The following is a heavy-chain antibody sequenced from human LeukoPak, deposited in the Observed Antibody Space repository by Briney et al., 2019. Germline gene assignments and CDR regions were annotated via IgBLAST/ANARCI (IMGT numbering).Heavy chain of an antibody. J-gene: IGHJ4*02. Sequence: PSETLSLTCTASGYSISSGYYWGWVRQPPGKGLEWIGNIYHSGSTYYNPSLKSRVTISLDTSKNQFSLKLRSVTAADTAVYYCARGTARLGYFDYWGQGTLVTVSS. CDR2: IYHSGST. D-gene: IGHD6-6*01. V-gene: IGHV4-38-2*02. CDR3: ARGTARLGYFDY. CDR1: GYSISSGYY.